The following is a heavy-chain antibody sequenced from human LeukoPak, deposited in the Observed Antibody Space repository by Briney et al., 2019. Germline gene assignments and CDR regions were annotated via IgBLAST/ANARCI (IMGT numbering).Heavy chain of an antibody. D-gene: IGHD3-10*01. CDR2: IYHSGST. CDR3: ARGPRGVEFDY. Sequence: PSETLSLTCSVSGYSISSGYYWGWIRQPPGKGLEWIGSIYHSGSTYSNPSLKSRVTISADTSKNQFSVKLSSVTAADTAVYYCARGPRGVEFDYWGQGTLVTVSS. V-gene: IGHV4-38-2*02. CDR1: GYSISSGYY. J-gene: IGHJ4*02.